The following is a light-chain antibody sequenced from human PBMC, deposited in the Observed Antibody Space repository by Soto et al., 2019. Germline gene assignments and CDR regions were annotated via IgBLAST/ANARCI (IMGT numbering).Light chain of an antibody. CDR2: KAS. V-gene: IGKV1-5*03. CDR3: QQYNSYWT. J-gene: IGKJ1*01. CDR1: QSISSW. Sequence: DIQMTQSPSTLSASVGDRVTITCRASQSISSWLAWYQQKPGKPPKLLIYKASSLESGVPLRFSGSGSGTEFTLTISSLQPYDFATYYCQQYNSYWTFGQGTKVEIK.